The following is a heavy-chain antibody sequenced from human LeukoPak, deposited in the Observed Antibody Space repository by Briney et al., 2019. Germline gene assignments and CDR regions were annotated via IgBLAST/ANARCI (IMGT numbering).Heavy chain of an antibody. CDR2: ITRSNYI. D-gene: IGHD6-13*01. V-gene: IGHV3-21*01. Sequence: GGSLRLSCAASGFTFSSYSMNWVRQAPGKGLEWVSSITRSNYIYYADSVKGRFTISRDNSKNTLYLQMNSLRPEDTALYYCAKLSSSWYYFDSWGQGTLVTVSS. J-gene: IGHJ4*02. CDR1: GFTFSSYS. CDR3: AKLSSSWYYFDS.